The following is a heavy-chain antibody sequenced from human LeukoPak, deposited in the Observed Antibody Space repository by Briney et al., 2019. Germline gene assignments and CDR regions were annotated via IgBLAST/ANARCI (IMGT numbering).Heavy chain of an antibody. J-gene: IGHJ4*02. CDR2: IYYSGST. Sequence: SETLSLTCTVSGGSISSSSYYWGWIRQPPGKGLEWIGSIYYSGSTYYNPSLKSRVTISVDTSKNQFSLKLSSVTAADTAVYYCASDYGDFLGGGFDYWGQGTLVTVSS. D-gene: IGHD4-17*01. CDR1: GGSISSSSYY. CDR3: ASDYGDFLGGGFDY. V-gene: IGHV4-39*07.